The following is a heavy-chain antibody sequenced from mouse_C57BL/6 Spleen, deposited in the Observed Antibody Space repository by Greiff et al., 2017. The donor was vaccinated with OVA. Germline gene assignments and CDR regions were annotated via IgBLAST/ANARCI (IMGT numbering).Heavy chain of an antibody. D-gene: IGHD1-1*01. Sequence: QVQLQQPGTELVKPGASVKLSCTASGYTFTSYWMHWVKQRPGQGLEWIGNINPSNGGTNYNEKFKGKATLTVDKSSSTAYLQLSSLTSEDSAVYYCARGIYYYGSSPLSYAMDYWGQGTSVTVSS. CDR2: INPSNGGT. J-gene: IGHJ4*01. CDR1: GYTFTSYW. CDR3: ARGIYYYGSSPLSYAMDY. V-gene: IGHV1-53*01.